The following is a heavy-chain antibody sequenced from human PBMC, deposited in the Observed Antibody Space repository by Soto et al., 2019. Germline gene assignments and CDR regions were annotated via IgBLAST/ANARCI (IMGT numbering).Heavy chain of an antibody. CDR1: GFTFSDYA. Sequence: GGSLRLSCAASGFTFSDYAMHWVRQAPGKGLEWVAVVSHDGKNTHYADYVKGRITISRDSSKSTVSLEMTSLRAEDTAVYYCAKGGRQWLVTSDFNYWGQGA. D-gene: IGHD6-19*01. J-gene: IGHJ4*02. CDR3: AKGGRQWLVTSDFNY. CDR2: VSHDGKNT. V-gene: IGHV3-30*18.